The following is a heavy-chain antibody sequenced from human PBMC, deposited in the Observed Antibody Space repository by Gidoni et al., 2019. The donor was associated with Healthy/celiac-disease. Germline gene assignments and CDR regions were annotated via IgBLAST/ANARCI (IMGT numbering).Heavy chain of an antibody. J-gene: IGHJ5*02. D-gene: IGHD3-10*01. CDR1: GGSFSGYY. CDR3: ARVSLLWFGEFKWFDP. Sequence: QVQLQQWGAGLLKPSETLSLTCAVYGGSFSGYYWSWIRQPPGKGLEWIGEINHSGSTNYNPSLKSRVTISVDTSKNQFSLKLSSVTAADTAVYYCARVSLLWFGEFKWFDPWGQGTLVTVSS. V-gene: IGHV4-34*01. CDR2: INHSGST.